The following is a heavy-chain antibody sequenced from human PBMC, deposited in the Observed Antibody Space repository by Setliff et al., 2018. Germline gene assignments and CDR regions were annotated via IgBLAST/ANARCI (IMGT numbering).Heavy chain of an antibody. CDR2: VYYSGYT. D-gene: IGHD5-18*01. CDR3: VRDRTAYSYGLDV. V-gene: IGHV4-39*06. CDR1: GGSVSSASHY. J-gene: IGHJ6*02. Sequence: NPSETLSLTCTVSGGSVSSASHYWGWIRQAPGKGMEWIGSVYYSGYTYYNPSLKTRVTMSVDTSKNQFALNLRSVTAADTAVYYCVRDRTAYSYGLDVWGQGTTVTVSS.